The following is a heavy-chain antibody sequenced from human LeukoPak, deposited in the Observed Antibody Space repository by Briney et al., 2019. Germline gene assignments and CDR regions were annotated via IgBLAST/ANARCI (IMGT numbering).Heavy chain of an antibody. D-gene: IGHD6-13*01. Sequence: GGSLRLSCAASGFTFSSYAMHWVRQAPGKGLEWVAVISYDGSNKYYADSVKGRFTISRDNSKNTLYLQMNSLRAEDTAVYYCARAGLTGIAAAGTDYWGQGTLVTVSS. CDR1: GFTFSSYA. J-gene: IGHJ4*02. CDR3: ARAGLTGIAAAGTDY. V-gene: IGHV3-30-3*01. CDR2: ISYDGSNK.